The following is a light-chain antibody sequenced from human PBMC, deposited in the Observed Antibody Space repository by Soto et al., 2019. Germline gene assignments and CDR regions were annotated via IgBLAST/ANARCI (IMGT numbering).Light chain of an antibody. CDR3: QQYNSYSV. J-gene: IGKJ4*01. Sequence: DIQMTQSPSTLSASVGDRFTITCRSSQSISSWLAWYQQKPGKAPKLLIYDASSLESGVPSRFSGSGSGTEFALTISSLQPDDFATYYCQQYNSYSVFGGGTKVDIK. CDR1: QSISSW. V-gene: IGKV1-5*01. CDR2: DAS.